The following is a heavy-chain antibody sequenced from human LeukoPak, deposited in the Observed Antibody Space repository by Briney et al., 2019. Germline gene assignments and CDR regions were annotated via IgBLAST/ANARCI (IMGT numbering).Heavy chain of an antibody. J-gene: IGHJ6*02. V-gene: IGHV4-34*01. CDR3: ASQSIAVSYYYHGMDV. D-gene: IGHD6-19*01. Sequence: PSETLSLTCAVYGGSFSGYYWSWIRQPPGKGLEWIGEINHSGSTNYNPSLKSRVTISVDTSKNQFSLKLSSVTAADTAVYYCASQSIAVSYYYHGMDVWGQGTTVTVSS. CDR1: GGSFSGYY. CDR2: INHSGST.